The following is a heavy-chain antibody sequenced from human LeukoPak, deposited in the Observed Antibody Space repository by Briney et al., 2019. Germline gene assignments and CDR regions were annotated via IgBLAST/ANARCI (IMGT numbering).Heavy chain of an antibody. CDR1: GFSVSGHY. CDR3: ERGNTGYSSAWGRDFDY. CDR2: LYSGGDT. Sequence: GGSLRLSCAASGFSVSGHYVSWVRQAPAKGLEWVSVLYSGGDTYYADSVKGRFTISRDTSKNTLYLQMNGLRAEDTAVYYCERGNTGYSSAWGRDFDYWGQGTLVTVSS. D-gene: IGHD6-19*01. V-gene: IGHV3-66*01. J-gene: IGHJ4*02.